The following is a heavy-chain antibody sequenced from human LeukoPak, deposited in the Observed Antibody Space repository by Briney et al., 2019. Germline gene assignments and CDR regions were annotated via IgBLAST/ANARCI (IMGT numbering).Heavy chain of an antibody. D-gene: IGHD3-22*01. V-gene: IGHV4-34*01. CDR2: INHSGST. CDR1: GGSFSGYY. J-gene: IGHJ6*02. CDR3: ARIRQFAYYYDSSGLAGMDV. Sequence: SETLSLTCAVYGGSFSGYYWSWIRQPPGKGLEWIGEINHSGSTNYNPSLKSRVTISVDTSKNQFSLKLSSVTAADTAVYYCARIRQFAYYYDSSGLAGMDVWGQGTTVTVPS.